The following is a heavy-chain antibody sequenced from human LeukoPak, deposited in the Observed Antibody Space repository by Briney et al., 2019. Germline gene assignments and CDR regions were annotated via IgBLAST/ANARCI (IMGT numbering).Heavy chain of an antibody. CDR2: IYYSGST. CDR3: ARLSDDFWSGSFSVFDP. V-gene: IGHV4-31*03. Sequence: PSETLSLNCTVSGGSISSGGYYWSRIRQHPGKGLEWIGYIYYSGSTYYTPSLKSRVTISVDTSKNQFSLKLSSVTAADTAVYYCARLSDDFWSGSFSVFDPWGQGTLVTVSS. D-gene: IGHD3-3*01. J-gene: IGHJ5*02. CDR1: GGSISSGGYY.